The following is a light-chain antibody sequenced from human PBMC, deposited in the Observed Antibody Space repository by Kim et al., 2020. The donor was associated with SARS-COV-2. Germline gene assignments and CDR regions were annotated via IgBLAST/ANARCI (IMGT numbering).Light chain of an antibody. J-gene: IGLJ2*01. CDR3: AAWDDSLIGPV. CDR2: ASN. V-gene: IGLV1-47*01. CDR1: TSNIGSNY. Sequence: GQRRTISCSGSTSNIGSNYVYWYQQFPGTAPKLLIYASNQRPSGVPDRFSGSKSGTSASLAISGLRSEDEADYYCAAWDDSLIGPVFGGGTQLTVL.